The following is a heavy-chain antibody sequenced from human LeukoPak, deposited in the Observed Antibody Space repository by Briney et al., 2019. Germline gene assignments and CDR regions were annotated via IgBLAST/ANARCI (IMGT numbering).Heavy chain of an antibody. D-gene: IGHD3-22*01. CDR1: GFTFSSYG. V-gene: IGHV3-30*03. CDR3: AHEYYYDSSGYQE. CDR2: ISYDGSNK. Sequence: GRSLRLSCAASGFTFSSYGMHWVRQAPDKGLEWVAVISYDGSNKYYADSVKGRFTISRDNSKNTLYLQMNSLRAEDTAVYYCAHEYYYDSSGYQEWGQGTLVTVSS. J-gene: IGHJ4*02.